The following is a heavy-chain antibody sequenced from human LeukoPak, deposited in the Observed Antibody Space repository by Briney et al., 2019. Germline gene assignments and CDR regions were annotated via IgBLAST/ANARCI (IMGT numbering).Heavy chain of an antibody. Sequence: ARSLRLSGAASGFTFRNYDMHWVRQDPGKGLEWVAVIWFDGSNKFYADSVKGRFTISRDNSKNTLYLQMNSLRAEDTAVYYCASSAGALIDCWGQGTLVIVSS. J-gene: IGHJ4*02. CDR3: ASSAGALIDC. D-gene: IGHD6-19*01. CDR1: GFTFRNYD. V-gene: IGHV3-33*01. CDR2: IWFDGSNK.